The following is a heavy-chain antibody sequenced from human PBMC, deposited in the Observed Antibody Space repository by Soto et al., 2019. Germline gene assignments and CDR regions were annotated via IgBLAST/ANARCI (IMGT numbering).Heavy chain of an antibody. J-gene: IGHJ6*02. Sequence: TLSLTCAVSGDSISRGGYSGTWIRQPPGKALEWIGNIYDSGSTSYNPSLKSRVTISVDTSKNQFSLRLTSVTAADTAVYFCARGSSSYYDYGMDVWGQGTTVTVSS. D-gene: IGHD6-6*01. CDR2: IYDSGST. CDR1: GDSISRGGYS. V-gene: IGHV4-30-2*01. CDR3: ARGSSSYYDYGMDV.